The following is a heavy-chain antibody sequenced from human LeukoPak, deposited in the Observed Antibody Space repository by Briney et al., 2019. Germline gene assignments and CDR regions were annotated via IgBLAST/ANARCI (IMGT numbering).Heavy chain of an antibody. J-gene: IGHJ5*02. D-gene: IGHD3-10*01. V-gene: IGHV3-23*01. CDR3: AKASYGSGSYPRNNWFDP. Sequence: GVSLRLSCAASGFTFSSYAMSWVRQSPGKGLEWVSAISGSGGSTYYADSVKGRFTISRDNSKNTLYLQMNSLRAEDTAVYYCAKASYGSGSYPRNNWFDPWGQGTLVTVSS. CDR1: GFTFSSYA. CDR2: ISGSGGST.